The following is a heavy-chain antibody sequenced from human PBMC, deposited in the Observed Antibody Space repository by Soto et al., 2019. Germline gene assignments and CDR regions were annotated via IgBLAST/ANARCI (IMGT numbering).Heavy chain of an antibody. Sequence: QVQLVESGGGVVQPGRSLRLSCAASGFTFSSYAMHWVRQAPGKGLEWVAVISYDGSNKYYADSVKGRFTISRDNSKNTLYRQMNSLRAEDTAVYYCAREGGYCSGGSCYSVWESGYFDFWGRGTLVTVSS. J-gene: IGHJ2*01. CDR3: AREGGYCSGGSCYSVWESGYFDF. CDR1: GFTFSSYA. CDR2: ISYDGSNK. D-gene: IGHD2-15*01. V-gene: IGHV3-30-3*01.